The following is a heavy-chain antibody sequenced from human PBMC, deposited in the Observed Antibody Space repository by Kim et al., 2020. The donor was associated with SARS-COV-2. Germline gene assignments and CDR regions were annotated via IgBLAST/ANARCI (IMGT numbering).Heavy chain of an antibody. Sequence: SETLSLTCTVSGGSISSYYWSWIRQPPGKGLEWIGYIYYSGSTNYNPSLKSRVTISVDTSKNQFSLKLSSVTAADTAVYYCARSGYSYVTRWCQGTLDTV. J-gene: IGHJ4*02. V-gene: IGHV4-59*01. CDR3: ARSGYSYVTR. D-gene: IGHD5-18*01. CDR1: GGSISSYY. CDR2: IYYSGST.